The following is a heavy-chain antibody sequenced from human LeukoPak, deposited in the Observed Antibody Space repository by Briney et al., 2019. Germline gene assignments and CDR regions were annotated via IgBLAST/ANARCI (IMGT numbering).Heavy chain of an antibody. CDR3: ARDFTDYYYYNGMDV. CDR1: GFAFSSYS. V-gene: IGHV3-21*01. D-gene: IGHD3-16*01. Sequence: GGSLRLSCAASGFAFSSYSMNWVRQAPGKGLEWVSSISSSSSYIYYADSVKGRFTISRDNAKNSLYLQMNSLRAEDTAVYYCARDFTDYYYYNGMDVWGQGTTVTVSS. J-gene: IGHJ6*02. CDR2: ISSSSSYI.